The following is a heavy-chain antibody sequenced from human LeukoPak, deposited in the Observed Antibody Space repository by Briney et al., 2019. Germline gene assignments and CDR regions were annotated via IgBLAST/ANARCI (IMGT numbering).Heavy chain of an antibody. CDR1: GFTFSSYW. J-gene: IGHJ4*02. CDR3: AKDLDSSGFSY. D-gene: IGHD3-22*01. Sequence: GGSLRLSCAASGFTFSSYWMHWVRQVPGKGLEWVAVILNDGNSKYYADSVKDRFTISRDNSKNTLYLQMNSLRAEDTALYYCAKDLDSSGFSYWGQGTLVTVSS. V-gene: IGHV3-30*18. CDR2: ILNDGNSK.